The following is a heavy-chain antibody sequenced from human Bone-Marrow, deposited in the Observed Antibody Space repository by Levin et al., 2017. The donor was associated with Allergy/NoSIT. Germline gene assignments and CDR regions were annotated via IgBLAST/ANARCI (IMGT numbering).Heavy chain of an antibody. V-gene: IGHV4-61*03. Sequence: SQTLSLTCAVSGASVSSGSFYWTWLRQPPGKALEWIGYIYYTGSTNYNPSLKSRVTISRDSSKDHFSLRLNSVTAADTAVYYCAGGRYYFHSSSYSRTSGAFDFWGQGALVTVSS. D-gene: IGHD3-10*01. J-gene: IGHJ4*03. CDR3: AGGRYYFHSSSYSRTSGAFDF. CDR2: IYYTGST. CDR1: GASVSSGSFY.